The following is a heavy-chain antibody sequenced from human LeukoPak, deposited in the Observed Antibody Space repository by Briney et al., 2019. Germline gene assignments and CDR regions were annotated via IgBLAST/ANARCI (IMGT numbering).Heavy chain of an antibody. CDR1: GYSISSGYY. Sequence: PSETLSLTCAVSGYSISSGYYWGWIRQPPGKGLEWIGSIYHSGSTYYNPSLKSRVTISVDTSRNQFSLKLSSVTAADTAVYYCASSTVTTDPFDYWGQGTLVTVSS. CDR2: IYHSGST. J-gene: IGHJ4*02. V-gene: IGHV4-38-2*01. D-gene: IGHD4-17*01. CDR3: ASSTVTTDPFDY.